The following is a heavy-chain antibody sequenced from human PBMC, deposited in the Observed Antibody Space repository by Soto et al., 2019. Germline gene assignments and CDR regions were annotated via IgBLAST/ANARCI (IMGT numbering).Heavy chain of an antibody. Sequence: PGGSLRLSCAASGFTFSSYGMHWVRQAPGKGLEWVAVISYDGSNKYYADSVKGRFTISRDNSKNTLYLQMNSLRAEDTAVYYCSKDLPDTAMVPLKANYYYGMDAWGQGTTVTVSS. CDR3: SKDLPDTAMVPLKANYYYGMDA. CDR1: GFTFSSYG. CDR2: ISYDGSNK. J-gene: IGHJ6*02. D-gene: IGHD5-18*01. V-gene: IGHV3-30*18.